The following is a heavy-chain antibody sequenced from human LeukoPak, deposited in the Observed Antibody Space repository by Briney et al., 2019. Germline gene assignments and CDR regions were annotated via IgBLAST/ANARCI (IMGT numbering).Heavy chain of an antibody. CDR1: GYTFTSYY. CDR3: ARDQPLGDYVANWFDP. D-gene: IGHD4-17*01. Sequence: ASVKVSCKASGYTFTSYYMHWVRQAPGQGLEWMGIINPSGGSTSYAQKFQGRVTMTRDTSTSTVYMELSSLRSEDTAVYHCARDQPLGDYVANWFDPWGQGTLVTVSS. V-gene: IGHV1-46*01. CDR2: INPSGGST. J-gene: IGHJ5*02.